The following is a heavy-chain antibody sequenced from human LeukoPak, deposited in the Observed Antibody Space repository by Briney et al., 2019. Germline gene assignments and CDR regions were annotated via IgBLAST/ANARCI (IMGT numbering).Heavy chain of an antibody. Sequence: ASVKVSCKASGYTFTSYYMHWVRQAPGQGLEGMGIINPSGGSTSYAQKFQGRVTMTRDTSTSTVYMELSSLRSEDTAVYYCASHPGYVWGSYPTDYWGQGTLVTVSS. CDR1: GYTFTSYY. J-gene: IGHJ4*02. V-gene: IGHV1-46*01. D-gene: IGHD3-16*02. CDR2: INPSGGST. CDR3: ASHPGYVWGSYPTDY.